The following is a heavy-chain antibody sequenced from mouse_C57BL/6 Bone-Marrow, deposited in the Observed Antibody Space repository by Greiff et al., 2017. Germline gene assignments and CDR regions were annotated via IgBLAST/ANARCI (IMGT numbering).Heavy chain of an antibody. CDR2: IYIGNGYT. D-gene: IGHD2-2*01. CDR1: GYTFTSYG. V-gene: IGHV1-58*01. CDR3: SSASRVTTEYYLDY. J-gene: IGHJ2*01. Sequence: VQLQQSGAELVRPGSSVKMSCKTSGYTFTSYGINWVKQRPGQGLEWIGYIYIGNGYTEYNEKFKGKATLTSDTSSSTAYMQLSSLTSEDSAISVCSSASRVTTEYYLDYWGQGTTLTVSS.